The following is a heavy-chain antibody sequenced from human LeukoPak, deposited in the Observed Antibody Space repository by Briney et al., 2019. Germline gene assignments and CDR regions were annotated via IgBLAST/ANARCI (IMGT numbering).Heavy chain of an antibody. D-gene: IGHD5-24*01. CDR2: INHSGST. V-gene: IGHV4-34*01. CDR1: GGSFSGYY. J-gene: IGHJ4*02. CDR3: ARGDGYNLSRWNDY. Sequence: PSETLSLTCAVYGGSFSGYYWSWIRQPPGKGLEWIGEINHSGSTNYNPSLKSRVTISVDTSKNQFSLKLSSVTAADTAVYYCARGDGYNLSRWNDYWGQGTLVTVSS.